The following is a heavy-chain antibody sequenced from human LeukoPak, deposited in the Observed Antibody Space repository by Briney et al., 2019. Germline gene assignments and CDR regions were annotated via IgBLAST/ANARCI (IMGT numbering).Heavy chain of an antibody. CDR2: IKEDGSEQ. J-gene: IGHJ4*02. CDR1: GFTLRRYW. CDR3: AREYV. V-gene: IGHV3-7*01. Sequence: GGSLRLSCAASGFTLRRYWMSWVRQSPGKGPEWVASIKEDGSEQNYADSVRGRFTISRDNGRNSMSLQMRGLRIDDTAVYYCAREYVGGEGIQVTVSS. D-gene: IGHD2-8*01.